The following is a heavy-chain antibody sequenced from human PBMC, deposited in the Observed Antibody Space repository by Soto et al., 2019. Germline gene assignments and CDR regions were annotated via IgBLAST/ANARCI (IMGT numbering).Heavy chain of an antibody. Sequence: QVQLVQSGAEVKKPGSSVKVSCKASGGTFSSYTISWVRQAPGQGLGWMGRIIPILGIANYAQKFQGRVTITADKSTSTAYMELSSLRSEDTAVYYCAREASSGWSNELDYWGQGTLVTVSS. J-gene: IGHJ4*02. CDR3: AREASSGWSNELDY. V-gene: IGHV1-69*08. CDR2: IIPILGIA. D-gene: IGHD6-19*01. CDR1: GGTFSSYT.